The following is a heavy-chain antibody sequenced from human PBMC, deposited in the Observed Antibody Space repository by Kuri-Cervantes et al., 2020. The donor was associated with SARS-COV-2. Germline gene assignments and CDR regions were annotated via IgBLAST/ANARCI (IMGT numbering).Heavy chain of an antibody. D-gene: IGHD2-15*01. CDR3: ARLSLGVVVAATDY. CDR2: IRSKAYGGTT. V-gene: IGHV3-49*04. J-gene: IGHJ4*02. CDR1: GFTFGDYA. Sequence: GGSLRLSCTASGFTFGDYAMSWVRQAPGKGLEWVGFIRSKAYGGTTEYAASVKGRLTISRDDSKSIAYLQMNSLKTEDTAVYYCARLSLGVVVAATDYWGQGTLVTVSS.